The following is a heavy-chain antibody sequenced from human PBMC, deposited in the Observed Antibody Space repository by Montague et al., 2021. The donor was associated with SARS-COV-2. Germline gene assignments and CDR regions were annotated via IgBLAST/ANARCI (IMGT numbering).Heavy chain of an antibody. J-gene: IGHJ4*02. V-gene: IGHV3-21*01. CDR2: ISGDSANI. CDR1: GFTFSSIG. Sequence: SLRLSCAASGFTFSSIGMNWVRQAPGKRLEWVSSISGDSANIFYADSVKGRFTISRDNAKNLLYLQMNSLRAEDTAVYYCARVKTSKFYSSTIDDWGQGTMVTVSS. CDR3: ARVKTSKFYSSTIDD. D-gene: IGHD6-6*01.